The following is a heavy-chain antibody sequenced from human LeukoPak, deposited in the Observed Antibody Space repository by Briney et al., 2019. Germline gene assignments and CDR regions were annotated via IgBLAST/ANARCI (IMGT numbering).Heavy chain of an antibody. J-gene: IGHJ4*02. V-gene: IGHV3-30*18. CDR1: GFPFSDYW. CDR3: AKIPFRWEHGHFDY. CDR2: ISYDGSNK. D-gene: IGHD1-26*01. Sequence: GGSLRLSCAASGFPFSDYWMNWVRQAPGKGLEWVAVISYDGSNKYYADSVKGRFTISRDNSKNTLYLQMNSLRAEDTAVYYCAKIPFRWEHGHFDYWGQGTLVTVSS.